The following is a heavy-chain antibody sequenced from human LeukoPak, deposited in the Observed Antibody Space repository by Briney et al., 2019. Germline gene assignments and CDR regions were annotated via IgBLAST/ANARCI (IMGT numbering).Heavy chain of an antibody. Sequence: GGSLRLSCAASGFALTSYSMNWVRQAPGKGLEWTSYLSAAGRTIYYADSVQGRFSISRDTAKNTVSLQMGSLRADDTAVYYCARGGYTHGLDSWGQGVLVVVSS. J-gene: IGHJ4*02. D-gene: IGHD5-12*01. CDR2: LSAAGRTI. CDR3: ARGGYTHGLDS. V-gene: IGHV3-48*01. CDR1: GFALTSYS.